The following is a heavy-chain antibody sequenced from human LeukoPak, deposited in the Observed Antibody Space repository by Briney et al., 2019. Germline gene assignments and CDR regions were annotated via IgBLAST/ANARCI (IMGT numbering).Heavy chain of an antibody. CDR3: ARDIVVVPAARESVGYYYYGMDV. Sequence: ASVKVSCKASGYTFTSYGIIWVRQAPGQGLEWMGWISAYNGNTNYAQKLQGRVTMTTDTSTSTAYMELRSLRSDDTAVYYCARDIVVVPAARESVGYYYYGMDVWGQGTTVTVSS. CDR2: ISAYNGNT. V-gene: IGHV1-18*01. D-gene: IGHD2-2*01. J-gene: IGHJ6*02. CDR1: GYTFTSYG.